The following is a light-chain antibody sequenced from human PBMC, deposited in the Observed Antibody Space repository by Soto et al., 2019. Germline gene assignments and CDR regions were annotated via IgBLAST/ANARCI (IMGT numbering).Light chain of an antibody. Sequence: AIQLTQSPSSLSASVGDRVTITCRASQGIGSALAWYQQKPGKAPSLLIFDASSLESGVPSRFSGSGSGTDFHLTIRSLQPEEFTTDYCQQIKSYREISFGQGTRLEIK. CDR1: QGIGSA. J-gene: IGKJ5*01. CDR3: QQIKSYREIS. V-gene: IGKV1-13*02. CDR2: DAS.